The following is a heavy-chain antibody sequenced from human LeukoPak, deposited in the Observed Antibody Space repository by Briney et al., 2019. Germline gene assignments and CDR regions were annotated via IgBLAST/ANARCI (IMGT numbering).Heavy chain of an antibody. CDR1: GFTFSSYS. CDR3: AREEGYYDSSGREFDY. CDR2: ISSSSSYI. V-gene: IGHV3-21*01. D-gene: IGHD3-22*01. J-gene: IGHJ4*02. Sequence: GGSLRLSCAASGFTFSSYSMNWVRQAPGKGLEWVSSISSSSSYIYYADSVKGRFTISRDNAKNSLYLQMNSLRAEDTAVYDCAREEGYYDSSGREFDYWGQGTLVTVSS.